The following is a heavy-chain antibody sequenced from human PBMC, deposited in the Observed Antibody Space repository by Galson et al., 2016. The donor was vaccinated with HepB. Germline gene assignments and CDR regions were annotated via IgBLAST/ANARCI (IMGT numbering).Heavy chain of an antibody. CDR2: MRQGESEK. CDR3: AKWTKIYGSWTYSDDGGAPRVYYFDY. J-gene: IGHJ4*02. V-gene: IGHV3-7*03. D-gene: IGHD3-10*01. CDR1: GFTISHYW. Sequence: SLRLSCAASGFTISHYWMSWVRQAPGKGLEWVANMRQGESEKDYVDSAKGRFTISRDNSKNTLYLEMNSLRAEDTAVYHCAKWTKIYGSWTYSDDGGAPRVYYFDYWGQGTLVTVSS.